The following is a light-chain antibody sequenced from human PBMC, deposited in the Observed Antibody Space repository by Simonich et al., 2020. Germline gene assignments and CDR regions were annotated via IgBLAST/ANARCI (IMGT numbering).Light chain of an antibody. J-gene: IGLJ2*01. V-gene: IGLV2-23*02. Sequence: QSALTQPASVSGSPGQSITISCTGTSSDVGGYNYVSWYQQHPGKAPKLMIYDVMKRPSGVSIRVSGSKSGNTSSLTISGLQAEDEADYYCCSYAGSSTYVVFGGGTKLTVL. CDR3: CSYAGSSTYVV. CDR1: SSDVGGYNY. CDR2: DVM.